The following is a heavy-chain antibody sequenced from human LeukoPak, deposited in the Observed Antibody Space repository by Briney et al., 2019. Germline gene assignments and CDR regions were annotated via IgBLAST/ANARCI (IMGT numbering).Heavy chain of an antibody. CDR2: IKQDGSEK. D-gene: IGHD6-19*01. V-gene: IGHV3-7*01. CDR3: ARMHVAVAGRRGDFDY. CDR1: GFTFSSYW. Sequence: PGGSLRLSCAASGFTFSSYWMSWVRQAPGKGLEWVANIKQDGSEKYYVDSVKGRFTISRDNAKNSLYLQMNSLRVEDTAVYYCARMHVAVAGRRGDFDYWGQGTLVTVSS. J-gene: IGHJ4*02.